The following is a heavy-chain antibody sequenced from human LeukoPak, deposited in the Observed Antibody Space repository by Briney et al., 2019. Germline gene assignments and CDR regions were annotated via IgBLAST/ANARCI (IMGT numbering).Heavy chain of an antibody. D-gene: IGHD2-2*02. J-gene: IGHJ4*02. Sequence: ASVTVSCTASGYTFTGYYMHWVRQAPGQGLEWMGWINPNSGGTNYAQKFQGWVTMTRDTSISTAYMELSRLRSDDTAVYYCAREGRARALYTNWGQGTLVTVSS. V-gene: IGHV1-2*04. CDR3: AREGRARALYTN. CDR2: INPNSGGT. CDR1: GYTFTGYY.